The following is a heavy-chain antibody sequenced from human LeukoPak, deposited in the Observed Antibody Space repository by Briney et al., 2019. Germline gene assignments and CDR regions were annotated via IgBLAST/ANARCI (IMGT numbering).Heavy chain of an antibody. Sequence: PGGSLRLSCAASGFTFSSYEMNWVRQAPGKGLEWVSYISSSRRTISYADSVKGRFTISRDNAKNSLYLQMNSLRAEDTAVYYCAELGITMIGGVWGKGTTVTISS. J-gene: IGHJ6*04. V-gene: IGHV3-48*03. CDR3: AELGITMIGGV. CDR1: GFTFSSYE. CDR2: ISSSRRTI. D-gene: IGHD3-10*02.